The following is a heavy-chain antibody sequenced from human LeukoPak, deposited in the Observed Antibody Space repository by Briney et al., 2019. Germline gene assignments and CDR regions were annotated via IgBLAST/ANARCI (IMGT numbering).Heavy chain of an antibody. D-gene: IGHD3-10*01. Sequence: GGSLRLSCAASGFTFSNAWMSWVRQAPGKGLEWVGRIKSKTGGGTTDYAAPVKGRFTISRDDSNNTLYLQMNSLKTEDTAVYYCTTDDDHSGSGSYGDYWGQGTLGTVSS. CDR3: TTDDDHSGSGSYGDY. CDR1: GFTFSNAW. CDR2: IKSKTGGGTT. V-gene: IGHV3-15*01. J-gene: IGHJ4*02.